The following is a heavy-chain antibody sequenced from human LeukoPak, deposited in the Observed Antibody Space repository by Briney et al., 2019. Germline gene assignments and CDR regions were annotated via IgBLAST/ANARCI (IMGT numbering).Heavy chain of an antibody. CDR1: GYSISSGYY. V-gene: IGHV4-38-2*02. Sequence: SETLSLTCTVSGYSISSGYYWGWIRQPPGQGLAWTGSIYHSGSTYYTPPLKRRVTISVDTSKNQFSLKLSSVTAADTAVYYCAREIGGWYYFDYWGQGTLVTVSS. CDR3: AREIGGWYYFDY. D-gene: IGHD6-19*01. CDR2: IYHSGST. J-gene: IGHJ4*02.